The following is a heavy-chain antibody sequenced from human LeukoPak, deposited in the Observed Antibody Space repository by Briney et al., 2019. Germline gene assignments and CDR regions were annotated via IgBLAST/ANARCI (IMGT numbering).Heavy chain of an antibody. J-gene: IGHJ4*02. CDR1: GGSISSYY. CDR2: IYYSGST. D-gene: IGHD2-21*01. CDR3: ARGKTPVVIDY. Sequence: SETLSLTCTVSGGSISSYYWSWIRQPPGKGLEWIGYIYYSGSTNYNPSLKSRVTIPVDTSKNQFSLKLSSVTAADTAVYYCARGKTPVVIDYWGQGTLVTVSS. V-gene: IGHV4-59*12.